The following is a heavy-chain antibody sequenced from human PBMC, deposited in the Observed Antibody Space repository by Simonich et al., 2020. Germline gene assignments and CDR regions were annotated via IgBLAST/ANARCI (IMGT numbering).Heavy chain of an antibody. Sequence: QGQLVQSGAEVKKPGASVKVSCKASGYNFTSYDINRVRQATGQGLEWLGWRHPNNGKTGYAQKFQSRVTITTTTSISTAYMELSSLRSEDTAVYYCARSRYCTNGVCYNWFDPWGQGTLVTVSS. CDR1: GYNFTSYD. V-gene: IGHV1-8*03. J-gene: IGHJ5*02. CDR2: RHPNNGKT. D-gene: IGHD2-8*01. CDR3: ARSRYCTNGVCYNWFDP.